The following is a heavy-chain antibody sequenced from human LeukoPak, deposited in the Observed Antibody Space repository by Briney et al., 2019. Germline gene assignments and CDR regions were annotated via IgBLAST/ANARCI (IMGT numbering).Heavy chain of an antibody. V-gene: IGHV4-34*01. D-gene: IGHD6-13*01. J-gene: IGHJ6*02. CDR1: GFTFSNAW. Sequence: PGGSLRLSCAASGFTFSNAWMSWVRQPPGKGLEWIGEVNHSGSTNYNPSLKSRVTISVDTSKNQFSLKLSSVTAADTAVYYCARGPRAAAGGVGGVYYYYGMDVWGQGTTVTVSS. CDR2: VNHSGST. CDR3: ARGPRAAAGGVGGVYYYYGMDV.